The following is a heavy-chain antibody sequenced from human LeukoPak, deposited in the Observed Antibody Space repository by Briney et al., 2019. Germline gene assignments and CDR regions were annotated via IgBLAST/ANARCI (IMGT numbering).Heavy chain of an antibody. J-gene: IGHJ4*02. CDR1: GGSISSSSYY. Sequence: SETLSLTCTVSGGSISSSSYYWGWLRQPPGKGLEWIGSIYYSGTTYYNPSLKSRVTISVDTSKNQFSLKLSSVTAADTAVYYCARLGIAVAGDFDYWGQGTLVTVSS. V-gene: IGHV4-39*01. CDR3: ARLGIAVAGDFDY. CDR2: IYYSGTT. D-gene: IGHD6-19*01.